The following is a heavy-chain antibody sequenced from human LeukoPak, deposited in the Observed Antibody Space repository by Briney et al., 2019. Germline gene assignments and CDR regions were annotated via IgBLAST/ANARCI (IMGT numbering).Heavy chain of an antibody. V-gene: IGHV4-34*01. J-gene: IGHJ6*03. D-gene: IGHD3-3*01. CDR1: GGSFSDYY. Sequence: SETLSLTCAVYGGSFSDYYWSWIRQPPGKGLEWIGEINHSGSTKYNPSLKSRVTISVDTSKNQFSLKLSSVTAADTAVYYCARGFLSVVWSGPCYMDVWGKGTTVTASS. CDR3: ARGFLSVVWSGPCYMDV. CDR2: INHSGST.